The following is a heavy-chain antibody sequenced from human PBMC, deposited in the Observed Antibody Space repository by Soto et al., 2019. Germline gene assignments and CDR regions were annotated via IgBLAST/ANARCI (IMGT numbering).Heavy chain of an antibody. CDR2: IYPGDSDT. J-gene: IGHJ4*02. CDR1: GYSFTSYW. Sequence: PGESLKISCKGSGYSFTSYWIGWVRQMPGKGLEWMGIIYPGDSDTRYSPSFQGQVTISADKSISTAYLQWSSLKASDTAMYYCARAPDCGGDCYSPYYFDYRAQRTPVTVSS. D-gene: IGHD2-21*01. V-gene: IGHV5-51*01. CDR3: ARAPDCGGDCYSPYYFDY.